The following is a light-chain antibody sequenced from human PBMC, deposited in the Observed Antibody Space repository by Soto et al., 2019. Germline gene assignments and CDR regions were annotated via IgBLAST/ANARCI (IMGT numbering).Light chain of an antibody. CDR2: GAS. V-gene: IGKV3-20*01. CDR3: QQYGSSPPEA. J-gene: IGKJ1*01. Sequence: EIVLTQSPGTLSLSPGERATLSCRTSQSVSSSYLAWYQQKPGQAPRLLIYGASSRATGIPDRFSGSGSGTDFALTISRLEPEGFAVYYCQQYGSSPPEAFGQGTKVELQ. CDR1: QSVSSSY.